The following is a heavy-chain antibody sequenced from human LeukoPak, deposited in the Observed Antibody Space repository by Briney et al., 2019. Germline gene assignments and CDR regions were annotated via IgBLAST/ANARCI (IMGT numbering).Heavy chain of an antibody. CDR2: IYHSGST. CDR3: ARGGNYYGSGSYLDY. D-gene: IGHD3-10*01. V-gene: IGHV4-39*07. CDR1: GGSISSGTYY. J-gene: IGHJ4*02. Sequence: SETLSLTCTVSGGSISSGTYYWAWIRQPPGKGLEWIGTIYHSGSTYYNPSLKSRVTISVDTSKNQFSLKLNSVTAADTAVYYCARGGNYYGSGSYLDYWGQGTLVTVSS.